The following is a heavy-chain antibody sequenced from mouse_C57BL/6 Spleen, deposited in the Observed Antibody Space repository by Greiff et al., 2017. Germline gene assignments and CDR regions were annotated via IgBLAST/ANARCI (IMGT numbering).Heavy chain of an antibody. D-gene: IGHD4-1*01. V-gene: IGHV1-15*01. CDR1: GYTFTDYE. CDR2: IDPETGGT. CDR3: TRRSWGPLDY. Sequence: VQLQQPGAELVRPGASVTLSCKASGYTFTDYEMHWVKQTPVHGLEWIGAIDPETGGTAYNQKFKGKAILTAAKSSSTTYMELRSLTSEDSAVYYCTRRSWGPLDYWGQGTTLTVSS. J-gene: IGHJ2*01.